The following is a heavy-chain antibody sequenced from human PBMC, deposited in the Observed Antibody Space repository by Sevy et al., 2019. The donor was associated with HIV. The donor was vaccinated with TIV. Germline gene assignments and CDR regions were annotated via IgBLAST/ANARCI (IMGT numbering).Heavy chain of an antibody. Sequence: GGSLRLSCAASGFAFSEFWMTWVRQAPGKGLEWVANIRQDGSVKYYVDSVKGRFTISRDNAKNSLNLQMNSLRAEDTAVYYCVSYTYYYDSSGYNSWGQGTLVTVSS. J-gene: IGHJ4*02. CDR3: VSYTYYYDSSGYNS. V-gene: IGHV3-7*03. CDR2: IRQDGSVK. CDR1: GFAFSEFW. D-gene: IGHD3-22*01.